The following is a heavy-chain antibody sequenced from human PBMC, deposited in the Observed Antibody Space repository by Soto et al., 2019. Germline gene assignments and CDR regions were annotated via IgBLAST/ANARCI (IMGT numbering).Heavy chain of an antibody. CDR3: ARSYYYDSSGSQFNWYFDL. Sequence: EVPLVESGGGLVQPGGSLRLSCAASGFTVSSNYMSWVRQAPGKGLEWVSVIYSGGSTYYADSVKGRFTISRDNSKNTLYLQMNSLRAEDTAVYYCARSYYYDSSGSQFNWYFDLWGRGTLVTVSS. CDR1: GFTVSSNY. CDR2: IYSGGST. J-gene: IGHJ2*01. V-gene: IGHV3-66*01. D-gene: IGHD3-22*01.